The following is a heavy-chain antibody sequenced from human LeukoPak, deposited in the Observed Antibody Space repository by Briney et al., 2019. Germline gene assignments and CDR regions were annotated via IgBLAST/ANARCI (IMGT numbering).Heavy chain of an antibody. Sequence: PGGSLRLSCAASGFTFSSYWISWVRQAPGKGLEWVANIKQDGSEKYYVDSVKGRFTISRDNAKNSLYLQMNSLRAEDTAVYYCARDRSGSYYYGMDVWGQGTTVTVSS. CDR1: GFTFSSYW. CDR3: ARDRSGSYYYGMDV. J-gene: IGHJ6*02. CDR2: IKQDGSEK. V-gene: IGHV3-7*01. D-gene: IGHD1-26*01.